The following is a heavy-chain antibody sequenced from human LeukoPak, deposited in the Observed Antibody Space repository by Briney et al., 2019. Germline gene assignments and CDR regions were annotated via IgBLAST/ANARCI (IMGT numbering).Heavy chain of an antibody. CDR2: ISSSSSYI. CDR3: ARDRYSGYDSLDAFDI. D-gene: IGHD5-12*01. CDR1: GFTFSSYS. V-gene: IGHV3-21*01. J-gene: IGHJ3*02. Sequence: PGGSLRLSCAASGFTFSSYSMNWVRQAPGKGLEWVSSISSSSSYIYYADSVKGRFTISRDNAKNSLYLQMNSLRAEDTAVYYCARDRYSGYDSLDAFDIWGQGTMVTVSS.